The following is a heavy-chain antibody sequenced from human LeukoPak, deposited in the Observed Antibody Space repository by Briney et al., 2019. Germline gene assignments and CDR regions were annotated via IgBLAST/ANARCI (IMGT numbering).Heavy chain of an antibody. J-gene: IGHJ4*02. V-gene: IGHV4-59*01. CDR1: GGSISSYY. CDR3: ATLGYSYGSPFDY. Sequence: SETLSLTCTVSGGSISSYYWSWIRQPAGKGLEWIGYIYYSRSTNYNPSLKSRVTISVDTSKNQFSLKLSSVTAADTAVYYCATLGYSYGSPFDYWGQGTLVTVSS. D-gene: IGHD5-18*01. CDR2: IYYSRST.